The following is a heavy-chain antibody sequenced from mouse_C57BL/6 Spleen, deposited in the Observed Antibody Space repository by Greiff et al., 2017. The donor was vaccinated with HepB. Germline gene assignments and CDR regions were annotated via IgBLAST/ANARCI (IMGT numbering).Heavy chain of an antibody. Sequence: EVKLMESGGDLVKPGGSLKLSCAASGFTFSSYGMSWVRQTPDKRLEWVATISSGGSYTYYPDSVKGRFTISRDNAKNTLYLQMSSLKSEDTAMYYCARLTTVVAPYYYAMDYWGQGTSVTVSS. D-gene: IGHD1-1*01. CDR3: ARLTTVVAPYYYAMDY. J-gene: IGHJ4*01. CDR1: GFTFSSYG. CDR2: ISSGGSYT. V-gene: IGHV5-6*01.